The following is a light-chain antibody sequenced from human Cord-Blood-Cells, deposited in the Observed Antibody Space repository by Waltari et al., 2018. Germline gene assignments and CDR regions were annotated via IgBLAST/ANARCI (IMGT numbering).Light chain of an antibody. CDR1: QSISSY. CDR2: AAS. Sequence: DIQMTQSPSSLSASVGYRVTITCRASQSISSYLNWYQQKPGKAPKLLIYAASSLQSGVPSRFSGSGSGTDFTLTISSLQPEDFATYYCQQSYSTFGQGTKVEIK. CDR3: QQSYST. V-gene: IGKV1-39*01. J-gene: IGKJ1*01.